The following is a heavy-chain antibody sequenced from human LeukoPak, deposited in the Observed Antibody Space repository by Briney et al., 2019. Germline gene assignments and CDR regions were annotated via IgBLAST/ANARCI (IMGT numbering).Heavy chain of an antibody. CDR2: INHSGST. V-gene: IGHV4-34*01. Sequence: SETLSLTCAVYGGSFSGYYWSWIRQPPGKGLEWIGEINHSGSTNYNTSLKSRVTISEDTSNNQFSLKLSSVTAADTGVYYCARRGMVRGSGYDYWGQGTLVTVSS. CDR3: ARRGMVRGSGYDY. D-gene: IGHD3-10*01. CDR1: GGSFSGYY. J-gene: IGHJ4*02.